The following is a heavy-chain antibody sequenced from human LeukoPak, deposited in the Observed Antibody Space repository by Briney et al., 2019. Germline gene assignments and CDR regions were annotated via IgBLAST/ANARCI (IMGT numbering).Heavy chain of an antibody. Sequence: GGSLRLSCAASGFTFSSYSMNWVRQAPGKGPEWVSSISSGASHVYYADSVKGRFTISRDNAKNSLYLQMNSLRAEDTAVYYCARETGPFDYWGQGALVTVSS. CDR1: GFTFSSYS. CDR2: ISSGASHV. CDR3: ARETGPFDY. J-gene: IGHJ4*02. V-gene: IGHV3-21*01.